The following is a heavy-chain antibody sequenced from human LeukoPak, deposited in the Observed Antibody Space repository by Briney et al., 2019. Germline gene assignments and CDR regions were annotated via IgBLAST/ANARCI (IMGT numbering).Heavy chain of an antibody. J-gene: IGHJ4*02. V-gene: IGHV3-64*01. CDR2: ISSNGGST. CDR1: GFTFSSYA. CDR3: ARDRGRS. D-gene: IGHD3-10*01. Sequence: GGSLRLCCAASGFTFSSYAMHWVRQAPGKGLEYVSAISSNGGSTYYANSVKGRFTISRDNSKNTLYLQMGSLRAEDMAVYYCARDRGRSWGQGTLVTVSS.